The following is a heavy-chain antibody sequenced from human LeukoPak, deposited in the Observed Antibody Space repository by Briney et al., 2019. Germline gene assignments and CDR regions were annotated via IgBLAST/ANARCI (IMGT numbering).Heavy chain of an antibody. Sequence: SETLSLTCTVSGGSISSYYWSWIRQPPGKGLEWIGYIYFSGSTNYNPSLKSRVTISVDTSKNQFSLKLSSVTAADTAVYYCARGDYYDSSGYSNWFDPWGQGTLVTVSS. D-gene: IGHD3-22*01. V-gene: IGHV4-59*01. CDR2: IYFSGST. CDR3: ARGDYYDSSGYSNWFDP. CDR1: GGSISSYY. J-gene: IGHJ5*02.